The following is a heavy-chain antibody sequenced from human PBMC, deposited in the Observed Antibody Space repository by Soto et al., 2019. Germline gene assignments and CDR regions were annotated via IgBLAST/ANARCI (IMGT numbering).Heavy chain of an antibody. V-gene: IGHV3-9*01. D-gene: IGHD6-6*01. Sequence: GGSLRLSCAASGFTFNDYAMHWVLQAPGKGLEWVSGISWNSGSIGYADSVKGRLTISRDNAKNSLYLQMNSLRAEDTALYYCAKDKGGYSSSPFDYWGQGTLVTASS. CDR2: ISWNSGSI. J-gene: IGHJ4*02. CDR1: GFTFNDYA. CDR3: AKDKGGYSSSPFDY.